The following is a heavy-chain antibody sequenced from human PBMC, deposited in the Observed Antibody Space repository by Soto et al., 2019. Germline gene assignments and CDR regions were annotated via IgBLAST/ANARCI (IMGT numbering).Heavy chain of an antibody. CDR2: IYYSGTT. D-gene: IGHD3-9*01. V-gene: IGHV4-61*01. CDR1: GASLSSGSYY. CDR3: ARAASTYFDLLSAFDP. J-gene: IGHJ5*02. Sequence: SETLSLTCTVSGASLSSGSYYWSWIRQPPGKGLEWLGYIYYSGTTKYNPSLTSRVTLSVDMSKNQFSLKLNSVTAADSAVYFCARAASTYFDLLSAFDPCGTGVLVIVSS.